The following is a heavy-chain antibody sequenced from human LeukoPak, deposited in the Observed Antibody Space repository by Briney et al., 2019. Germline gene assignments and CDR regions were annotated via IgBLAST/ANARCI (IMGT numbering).Heavy chain of an antibody. D-gene: IGHD5-12*01. CDR1: GGSISSRTYY. J-gene: IGHJ5*02. V-gene: IGHV4-39*01. CDR2: IYYSGST. Sequence: PSETLSLTCTVSGGSISSRTYYWAWIRQPPGKGLEWIGSIYYSGSTYYNPSLKSRVTISIDTSKNQFSLNLNSVTAADTAVYYCARNSSGYAFDPWGKGTLVTVSS. CDR3: ARNSSGYAFDP.